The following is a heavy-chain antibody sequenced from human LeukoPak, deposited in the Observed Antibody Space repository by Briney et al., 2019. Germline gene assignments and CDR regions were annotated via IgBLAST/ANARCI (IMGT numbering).Heavy chain of an antibody. CDR2: VYRSGDT. J-gene: IGHJ6*02. V-gene: IGHV4-4*07. CDR3: ARDDFEYSVHNGMDV. CDR1: GGSISTYY. Sequence: SETLSLTCSVSGGSISTYYWSWIRRPAGKGLEWIGRVYRSGDTNYNPSLKSRVTMSVDTSKNQISLRLRSVTAADTAVYYCARDDFEYSVHNGMDVWGQGTTVTVSS. D-gene: IGHD3-9*01.